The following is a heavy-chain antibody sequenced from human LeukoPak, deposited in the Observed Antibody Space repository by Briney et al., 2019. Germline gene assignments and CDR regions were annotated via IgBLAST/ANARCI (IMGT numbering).Heavy chain of an antibody. CDR2: IGGGDT. D-gene: IGHD3-10*01. Sequence: PGGSLRLSCAASGFTFRIYAMHWVRQAPGKGLEWVSAIGGGDTYYADSVKGRFTISRDNSKNTLYLQMNSLRAEDTAVYYCAKDRYYFDFLDYWGQGTLVTVSS. CDR1: GFTFRIYA. CDR3: AKDRYYFDFLDY. J-gene: IGHJ4*02. V-gene: IGHV3-23*01.